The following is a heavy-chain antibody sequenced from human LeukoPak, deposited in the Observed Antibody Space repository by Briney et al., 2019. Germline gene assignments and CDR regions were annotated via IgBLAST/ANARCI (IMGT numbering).Heavy chain of an antibody. CDR1: GGSISSGGYY. V-gene: IGHV4-31*03. J-gene: IGHJ4*02. CDR2: IYYSGST. Sequence: PSETLSLTCTVSGGSISSGGYYWSWIRQHPGKGLEWIGYIYYSGSTYYNPSLKSRVTISVDTSKNQFSLKLSSVTAADTAVYYCARGLATGTLFDYWGQGTLVTVSS. D-gene: IGHD1-1*01. CDR3: ARGLATGTLFDY.